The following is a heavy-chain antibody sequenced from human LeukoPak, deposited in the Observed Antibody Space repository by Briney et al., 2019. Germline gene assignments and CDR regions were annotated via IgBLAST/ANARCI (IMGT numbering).Heavy chain of an antibody. D-gene: IGHD2-15*01. Sequence: SVKVSCKASGGTFSSYAISWVRQAPGQGLEWMGRIIPIFGTANYAQKFQGRVTITTDESTSTAYMELRSLRSDDTAVYYCARENVVVVAADYYYYYMDVWGKGTTVTVSS. V-gene: IGHV1-69*05. CDR2: IIPIFGTA. CDR3: ARENVVVVAADYYYYYMDV. CDR1: GGTFSSYA. J-gene: IGHJ6*03.